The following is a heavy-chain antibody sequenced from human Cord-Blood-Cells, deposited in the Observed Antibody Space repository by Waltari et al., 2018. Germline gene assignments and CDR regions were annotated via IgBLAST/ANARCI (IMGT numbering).Heavy chain of an antibody. Sequence: QVQLVQSGAEVKKPGSAVKVSCKASGGTFSSYAISWVRQAPGQGLEWMGGSIPIFGTATYAQKFQGRVTITADRSTSTAYMARSSLRSEDTAVYYCASCPTCYSNYAFDIWGQGTMVTVSS. J-gene: IGHJ3*02. CDR2: SIPIFGTA. CDR1: GGTFSSYA. CDR3: ASCPTCYSNYAFDI. V-gene: IGHV1-69*06. D-gene: IGHD4-4*01.